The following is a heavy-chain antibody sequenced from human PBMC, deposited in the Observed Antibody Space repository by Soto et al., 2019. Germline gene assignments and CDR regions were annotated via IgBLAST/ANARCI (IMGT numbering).Heavy chain of an antibody. V-gene: IGHV3-23*01. Sequence: GGSLRLSCAASGFTFSSYAMSWVRQAPGKGLEWVSAVNGLGGSTYYADSVKGRFTISRDNSKNTLYLQMNSLRAEDTAVYYCAKFGAFDFWSGFGSWGQGTLVTVSS. CDR1: GFTFSSYA. CDR3: AKFGAFDFWSGFGS. D-gene: IGHD3-3*01. J-gene: IGHJ5*02. CDR2: VNGLGGST.